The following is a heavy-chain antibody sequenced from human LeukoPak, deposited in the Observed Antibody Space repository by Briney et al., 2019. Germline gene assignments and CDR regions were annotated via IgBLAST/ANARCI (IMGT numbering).Heavy chain of an antibody. CDR1: GGSINSINYY. CDR2: IYYTGST. Sequence: SETLSLTCSVSGGSINSINYYWGWVRQSPGKGLGWIASIYYTGSTYYNPSLKSRVTISVDTSKNQFSLKLSSVTAADTAVYYCARTGSWYYYFDYWGQGALVTVSS. D-gene: IGHD6-13*01. J-gene: IGHJ4*02. CDR3: ARTGSWYYYFDY. V-gene: IGHV4-39*07.